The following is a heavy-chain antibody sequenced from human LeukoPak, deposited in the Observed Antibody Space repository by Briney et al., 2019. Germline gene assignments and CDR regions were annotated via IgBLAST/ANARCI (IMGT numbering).Heavy chain of an antibody. CDR3: ARGRARGLYYFDY. CDR2: ISYDGSNK. Sequence: GGSLRLSCAASGFTFSSYAMHWVRQAPGKGLEWVAVISYDGSNKYYADSVKGRFTISRDNSKNTLYLQMNSLRAEDTAVYYCARGRARGLYYFDYWGQGTLVTVSS. CDR1: GFTFSSYA. V-gene: IGHV3-30*01. J-gene: IGHJ4*02. D-gene: IGHD3-10*01.